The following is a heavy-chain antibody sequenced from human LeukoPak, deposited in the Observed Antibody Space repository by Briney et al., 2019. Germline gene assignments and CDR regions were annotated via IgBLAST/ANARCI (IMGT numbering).Heavy chain of an antibody. CDR3: AKDYTYYYGSGSYFAY. CDR2: ITWNSNYI. D-gene: IGHD3-10*01. J-gene: IGHJ4*02. V-gene: IGHV3-9*01. Sequence: PGGSLRLSCAASGFTFDDYAMHWVRQAPGKGLEWVSGITWNSNYIDYADSVKGRFTISRDNAKDSLYLQMNSMRAEDTALYYCAKDYTYYYGSGSYFAYWGQGTLVTVSS. CDR1: GFTFDDYA.